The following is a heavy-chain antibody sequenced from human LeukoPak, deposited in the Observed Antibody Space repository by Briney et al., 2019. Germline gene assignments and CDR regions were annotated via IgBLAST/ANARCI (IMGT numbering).Heavy chain of an antibody. CDR3: ARVLYYYDSSGYYDAFDI. CDR2: MNPNSGNT. D-gene: IGHD3-22*01. CDR1: GYTFTGYY. J-gene: IGHJ3*02. V-gene: IGHV1-8*02. Sequence: ASVKVSCKASGYTFTGYYMHWVRQAPGQGLEWMGWMNPNSGNTGYAQKFQGRVTMTRNTSISTAYMELSSLRSEDTAVYYCARVLYYYDSSGYYDAFDIWGQGTMVTVSS.